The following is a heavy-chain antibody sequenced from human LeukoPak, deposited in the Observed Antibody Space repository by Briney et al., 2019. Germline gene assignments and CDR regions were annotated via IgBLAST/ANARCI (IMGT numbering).Heavy chain of an antibody. V-gene: IGHV3-48*03. D-gene: IGHD2-8*02. CDR1: GFTFNSYE. Sequence: PGGSLRLSCAASGFTFNSYEMNWVRQAPGKGLEWVSYISTSGTTIYYADSVKGRFTISRDNAKNSLYLQMNSLRAEDTAVYYCARSTSATTGTYWGQGTLVTVSS. CDR3: ARSTSATTGTY. CDR2: ISTSGTTI. J-gene: IGHJ4*02.